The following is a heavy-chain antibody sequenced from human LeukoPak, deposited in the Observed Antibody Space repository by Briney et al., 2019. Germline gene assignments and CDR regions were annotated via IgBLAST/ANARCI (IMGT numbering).Heavy chain of an antibody. Sequence: GASVKVSCKASGYTFTGYYMHWVRQAPGQGLEWMGWINPSSGGTNYAQKFHGRVTMTRDTSISTAYMELNRLRSDDTAVYYCARGAILRYFDWLLGANWFDPWGQGTLVTVSS. D-gene: IGHD3-9*01. CDR2: INPSSGGT. CDR3: ARGAILRYFDWLLGANWFDP. V-gene: IGHV1-2*02. J-gene: IGHJ5*02. CDR1: GYTFTGYY.